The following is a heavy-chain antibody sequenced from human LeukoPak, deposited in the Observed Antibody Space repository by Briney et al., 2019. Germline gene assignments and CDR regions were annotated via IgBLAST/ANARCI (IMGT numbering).Heavy chain of an antibody. CDR2: IRGAATT. CDR1: GFNFNVYT. Sequence: GGSLRLSCATSGFNFNVYTMHCVPQAPGKGLEWVSFIRGAATTKYADSVEGRFPVSSDNSKNSLYLQMNSLRVEDTSVCYCARDPDRGAVDYWGTGTTVTVSS. CDR3: ARDPDRGAVDY. J-gene: IGHJ6*04. D-gene: IGHD3-16*01. V-gene: IGHV3-43*01.